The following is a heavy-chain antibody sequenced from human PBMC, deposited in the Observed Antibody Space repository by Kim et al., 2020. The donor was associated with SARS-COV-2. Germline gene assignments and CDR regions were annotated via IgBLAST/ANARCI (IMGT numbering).Heavy chain of an antibody. CDR3: ARARGSGSFTFGY. CDR1: GGSISSGGYY. CDR2: IYYSGST. J-gene: IGHJ4*02. D-gene: IGHD3-10*01. V-gene: IGHV4-31*03. Sequence: SETLSLTCTVSGGSISSGGYYWSWIRQHPGKGLEWIGYIYYSGSTYYNPSLKSRVTISVDTSKNQFSLKPSSVTAADTAVYYCARARGSGSFTFGYWGQGTLVTVSS.